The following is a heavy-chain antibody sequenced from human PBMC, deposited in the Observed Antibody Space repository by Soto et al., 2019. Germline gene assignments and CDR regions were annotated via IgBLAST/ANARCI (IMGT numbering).Heavy chain of an antibody. CDR3: ARVEEGQLWPHFDY. V-gene: IGHV3-33*01. CDR1: GFTFSSYG. J-gene: IGHJ4*02. Sequence: QVQLVESGGGVVQPGRSLRLSCAASGFTFSSYGMHWVRQAPGKGLEWVAVIWYDGSNKYYADSVKGRFTISRDNSKNTLYLQMNSLRAEDMAVYYCARVEEGQLWPHFDYWGQGTLVTVSS. D-gene: IGHD5-18*01. CDR2: IWYDGSNK.